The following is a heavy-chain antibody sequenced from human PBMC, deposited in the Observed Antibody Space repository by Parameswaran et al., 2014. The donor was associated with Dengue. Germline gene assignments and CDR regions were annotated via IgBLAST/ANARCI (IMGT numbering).Heavy chain of an antibody. V-gene: IGHV1-69*01. J-gene: IGHJ4*02. CDR3: ARERELGYYNY. D-gene: IGHD3-3*01. CDR2: IIPIFGTA. Sequence: WVRQAPGQGLEWMGGIIPIFGTANYAQKFQGRVTITADESTSTAYMELSSLRSEDTAVYYCARERELGYYNYWGQGTLVTVSS.